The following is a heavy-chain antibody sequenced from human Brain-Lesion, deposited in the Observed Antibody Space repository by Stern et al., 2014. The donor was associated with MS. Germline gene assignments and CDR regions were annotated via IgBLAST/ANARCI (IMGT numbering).Heavy chain of an antibody. V-gene: IGHV4-31*01. D-gene: IGHD2-15*01. CDR2: IAYSGTT. CDR1: GGTFNSCGIY. CDR3: ARMVEGSSNLFPEFLDL. Sequence: QLQLQESGPGLVKPSQSLSLTCTASGGTFNSCGIYWGWLRPPPGMGLEWIGYIAYSGTTYFKSFLHSLLTIPLEPSKNPFLPTLTAGTAADTALYYCARMVEGSSNLFPEFLDLGGRGTLV. J-gene: IGHJ5*02.